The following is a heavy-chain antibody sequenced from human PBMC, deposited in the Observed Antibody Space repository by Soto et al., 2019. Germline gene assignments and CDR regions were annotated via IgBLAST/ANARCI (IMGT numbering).Heavy chain of an antibody. CDR1: GGSIRSNHW. J-gene: IGHJ6*02. CDR3: ARREYGMDV. V-gene: IGHV4-4*02. Sequence: QVQLQESGPGLVKPSGTLSLTCVVSGGSIRSNHWWSWVRQTPGKGLEWIGEIFHIGHTNYNPSLKGRVTISLDQSKNQFSLKMTSMTAADKAVFYCARREYGMDVWGQGTTVTVSS. CDR2: IFHIGHT.